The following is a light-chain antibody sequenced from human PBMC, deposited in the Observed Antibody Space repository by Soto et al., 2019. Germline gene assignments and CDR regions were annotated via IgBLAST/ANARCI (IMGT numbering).Light chain of an antibody. V-gene: IGLV2-14*03. Sequence: QSVLAHPASVSGSPGQSIAISCTGDRTEVVYCYDYVSWYQQHPGQDPQLIIYDVSNRPSGVSDRFSGSKSGNTASLTISGLQAEDEAEYYCTSYTSSTPFYVFGTGTKVTVL. CDR3: TSYTSSTPFYV. CDR2: DVS. CDR1: RTEVVYCYDY. J-gene: IGLJ1*01.